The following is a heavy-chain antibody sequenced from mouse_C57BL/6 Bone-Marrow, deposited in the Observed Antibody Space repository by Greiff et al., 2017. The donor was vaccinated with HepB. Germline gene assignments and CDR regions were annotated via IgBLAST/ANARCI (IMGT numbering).Heavy chain of an antibody. Sequence: DVHLVESGPGLVKPSQSLSLTCSVTGYSITSGYYWNWIRQFPGNKLEWMGYISYDGSNNYNPSLKNRISITRDTSKNQFFLKLNSVTTEDTATYYCAREEAYYSNYEFAYWGQGTLVTVSA. CDR3: AREEAYYSNYEFAY. CDR1: GYSITSGYY. V-gene: IGHV3-6*01. CDR2: ISYDGSN. D-gene: IGHD2-5*01. J-gene: IGHJ3*01.